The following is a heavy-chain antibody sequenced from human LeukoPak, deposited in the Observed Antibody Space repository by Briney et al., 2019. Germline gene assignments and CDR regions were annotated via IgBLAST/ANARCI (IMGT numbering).Heavy chain of an antibody. CDR1: GGNFSSYA. CDR2: IIPIYGTA. Sequence: ASVKVSCKASGGNFSSYAISWVRQAPGQGLELIRRIIPIYGTANYAQKFQGRVTITTDESTSTAYMELSSLRSEDTAVYYCARGRAVAGPGDYWGQGTLVTVSS. D-gene: IGHD6-19*01. V-gene: IGHV1-69*05. CDR3: ARGRAVAGPGDY. J-gene: IGHJ4*02.